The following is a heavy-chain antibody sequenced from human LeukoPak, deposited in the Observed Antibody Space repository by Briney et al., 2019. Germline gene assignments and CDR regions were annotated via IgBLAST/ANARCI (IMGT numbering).Heavy chain of an antibody. CDR2: ISYDGTKK. CDR3: VRGQEMAQPRDIDY. V-gene: IGHV3-30-3*01. CDR1: GFTFSSYA. Sequence: GGSLRLSCAASGFTFSSYAMHWVRQAPGKGLEWVLVISYDGTKKYYADSVKGRFTISRDNSENTVYLQTNSLRAEGTALYYSVRGQEMAQPRDIDYWGQGTLVTVSS. D-gene: IGHD5-24*01. J-gene: IGHJ4*02.